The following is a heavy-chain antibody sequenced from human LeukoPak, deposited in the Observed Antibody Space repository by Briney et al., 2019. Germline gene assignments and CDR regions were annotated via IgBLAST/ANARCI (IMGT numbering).Heavy chain of an antibody. D-gene: IGHD3-3*01. V-gene: IGHV3-11*04. CDR2: ISSSGSTI. CDR3: ARDPLPTGGYDFWSGYYTVNAFDI. Sequence: PGGTLRLSCAASGFTFSDYYMSWIRQAPGKGLEWVSYISSSGSTIYYADSVKGRFTISRDNAKNSLYLQMNSLRAEDTAVYYCARDPLPTGGYDFWSGYYTVNAFDICGQGTMVTVSS. CDR1: GFTFSDYY. J-gene: IGHJ3*02.